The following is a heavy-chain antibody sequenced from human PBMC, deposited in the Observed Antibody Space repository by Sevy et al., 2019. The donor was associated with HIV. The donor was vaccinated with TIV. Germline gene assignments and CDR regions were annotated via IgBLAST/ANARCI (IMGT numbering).Heavy chain of an antibody. CDR1: GFTFSSYA. D-gene: IGHD1-1*01. CDR2: ISGSGGST. V-gene: IGHV3-23*01. CDR3: AKDWSRWNAYYYYYGMDV. J-gene: IGHJ6*02. Sequence: GGSLRLSCAASGFTFSSYAMSWVRQAPGRGLEWVSAISGSGGSTYYADSVKGRFTISRDNSKNTLYLQMNSLRAEDTAVYYCAKDWSRWNAYYYYYGMDVWGQRTTVTVSS.